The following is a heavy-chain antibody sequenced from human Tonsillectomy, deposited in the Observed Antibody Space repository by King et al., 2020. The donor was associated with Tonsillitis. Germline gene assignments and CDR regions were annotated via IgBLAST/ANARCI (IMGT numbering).Heavy chain of an antibody. D-gene: IGHD1-7*01. CDR3: ARVPPYNWNLNPVFDY. CDR2: ISAYNGNT. J-gene: IGHJ4*02. CDR1: GYTFTSYG. V-gene: IGHV1-18*01. Sequence: VQLVESGAEVKKPGASVKVSCKASGYTFTSYGISWVRQAPGQGLEWMGWISAYNGNTNYAQKLQGRVTMTTDTSTSTAYMELRSLRSDDTAVYYCARVPPYNWNLNPVFDYWGQGTLVTVSS.